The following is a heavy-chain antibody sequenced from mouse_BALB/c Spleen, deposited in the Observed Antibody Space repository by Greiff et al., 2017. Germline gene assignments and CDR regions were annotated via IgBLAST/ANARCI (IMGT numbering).Heavy chain of an antibody. CDR1: GFTFSSFG. Sequence: DVQLQESGGGLVQPGGSRKLSCAASGFTFSSFGMHWVRQAPEKGLEWVAYISSGSSTIYYADTVKGRFTISRDNPKNTLFLQMTSLRSEDTAMYYCARSSYGNYFDYWGQGTTLTVSS. CDR3: ARSSYGNYFDY. CDR2: ISSGSSTI. D-gene: IGHD2-1*01. V-gene: IGHV5-17*02. J-gene: IGHJ2*01.